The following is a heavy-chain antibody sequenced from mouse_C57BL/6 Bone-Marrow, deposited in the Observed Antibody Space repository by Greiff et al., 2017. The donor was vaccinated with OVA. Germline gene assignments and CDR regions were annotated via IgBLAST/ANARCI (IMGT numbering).Heavy chain of an antibody. J-gene: IGHJ4*01. Sequence: VQLKESGEGLVKPGGSLKLSCAASGFTFSSYAMSWVRQTPEKRLEWVAYISSGGDSLYYADTVKGRFTISRDNARNTLYLQMSSLKSEDTAMDYCTRDGYYAMDYWGQGTSVTVSS. D-gene: IGHD2-3*01. CDR2: ISSGGDSL. CDR3: TRDGYYAMDY. V-gene: IGHV5-9-1*02. CDR1: GFTFSSYA.